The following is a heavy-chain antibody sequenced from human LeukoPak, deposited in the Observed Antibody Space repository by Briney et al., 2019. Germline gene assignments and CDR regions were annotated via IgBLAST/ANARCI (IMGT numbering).Heavy chain of an antibody. J-gene: IGHJ6*02. V-gene: IGHV1-18*01. Sequence: ASVKVSCKASGYTFTSYGISWVRQAPGQGLEWMGWISAYNGNTNYAQKLQGRVTMTTDTSTSTAYMELRSLRSDDTAVYYCARLVADMDYYYYGMDVWGQGTTVTVSS. CDR1: GYTFTSYG. CDR3: ARLVADMDYYYYGMDV. CDR2: ISAYNGNT. D-gene: IGHD5-18*01.